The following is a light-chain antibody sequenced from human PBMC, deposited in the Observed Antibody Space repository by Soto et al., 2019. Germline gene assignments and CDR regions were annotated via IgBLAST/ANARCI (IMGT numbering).Light chain of an antibody. Sequence: EIVITQSPAPLSVSPGDRAALSCRASQSVSISLAWYQQKPGQAPRLLIYSATTRATSIPARFSGSGSGTDFTLTISRLEPEDFAVYYCQQYGSSGTFGQGTKVDIK. CDR1: QSVSIS. J-gene: IGKJ1*01. CDR3: QQYGSSGT. CDR2: SAT. V-gene: IGKV3-20*01.